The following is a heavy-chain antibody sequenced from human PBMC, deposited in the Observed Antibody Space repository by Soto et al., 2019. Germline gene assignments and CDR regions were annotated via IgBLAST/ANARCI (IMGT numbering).Heavy chain of an antibody. V-gene: IGHV3-33*01. CDR1: GFTFSSYG. D-gene: IGHD6-13*01. Sequence: GGSLRLSCXASGFTFSSYGMHWVRQAPGKGLEWVAVIWYDGSNKYYADSVKGRFTISRDNSKNTLYLQMNSLRAEDTAVYYCARDFIAAAAYGMDVWGQGTTVTVSS. CDR2: IWYDGSNK. CDR3: ARDFIAAAAYGMDV. J-gene: IGHJ6*02.